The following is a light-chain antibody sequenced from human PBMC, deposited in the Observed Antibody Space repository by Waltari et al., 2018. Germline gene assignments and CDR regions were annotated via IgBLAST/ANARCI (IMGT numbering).Light chain of an antibody. CDR2: KAS. J-gene: IGKJ4*01. CDR3: QRYDDYPPT. V-gene: IGKV1-5*03. CDR1: QSISHW. Sequence: DIQMTQSPSTLSASVGDRVTITCRASQSISHWLAWYQQKPGKDPKLLISKASSLEKEVLARFSRSASETEFTLTITNLQRDDFATFYCQRYDDYPPTFGGGTKVEIK.